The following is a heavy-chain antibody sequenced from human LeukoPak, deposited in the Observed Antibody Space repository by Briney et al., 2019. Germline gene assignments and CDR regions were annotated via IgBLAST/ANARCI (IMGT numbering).Heavy chain of an antibody. Sequence: PGESLKISCKGSGYSFSSYWIGWLRQMPGKGLEWMGIIYPGDSNTRYSPSFEGQVTFSADKSINTAYLQWSSLKASDTAIFYCARQGYYGSGSYLADYWGQGTLVTVSS. V-gene: IGHV5-51*01. D-gene: IGHD3-10*01. CDR1: GYSFSSYW. CDR3: ARQGYYGSGSYLADY. CDR2: IYPGDSNT. J-gene: IGHJ4*02.